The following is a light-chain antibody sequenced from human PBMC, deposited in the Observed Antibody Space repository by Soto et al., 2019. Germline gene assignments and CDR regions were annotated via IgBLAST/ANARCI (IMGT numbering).Light chain of an antibody. J-gene: IGKJ2*01. CDR1: QSIRNN. CDR3: QQSYSTPYT. CDR2: AAS. V-gene: IGKV1-39*01. Sequence: DIQLTQSPSSLSTSVGDRVTITCRASQSIRNNLNWYQQKPRGAPKLLISAASSLQGGVPLRFSSSGSGTDFSLTISILQPEDFATYYCQQSYSTPYTFGQGTSLEIK.